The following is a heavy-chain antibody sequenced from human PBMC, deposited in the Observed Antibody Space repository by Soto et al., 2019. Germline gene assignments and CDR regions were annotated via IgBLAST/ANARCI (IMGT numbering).Heavy chain of an antibody. CDR1: GVSFSGYY. D-gene: IGHD2-2*01. Sequence: PSETLSLTCAVYGVSFSGYYWSWIRQPPGKGLEWIGEINHSGSTNYNPSLKSRVTISVDTSKNQFSLKLSSVTAADTAVYYCARGRDIVVVPAALEDRSGTYYFDYWGQGTLVTVSS. CDR3: ARGRDIVVVPAALEDRSGTYYFDY. J-gene: IGHJ4*02. V-gene: IGHV4-34*01. CDR2: INHSGST.